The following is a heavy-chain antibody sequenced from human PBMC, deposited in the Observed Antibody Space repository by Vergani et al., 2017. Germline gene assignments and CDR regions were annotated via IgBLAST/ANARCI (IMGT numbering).Heavy chain of an antibody. V-gene: IGHV5-51*01. J-gene: IGHJ4*02. Sequence: EVQLVQSGAEVKKPGESLKISCTGSGYSFTSYWIGWVRQMPGKGLEWMGIIYPGDSDTRYSPSFQGQVTISADKSISTAYLQWSSLKAADTAMYYCARQRGTYDYDSGGYTFSQPEYYFDYWGQGTLVTVSS. CDR3: ARQRGTYDYDSGGYTFSQPEYYFDY. CDR2: IYPGDSDT. CDR1: GYSFTSYW. D-gene: IGHD3-22*01.